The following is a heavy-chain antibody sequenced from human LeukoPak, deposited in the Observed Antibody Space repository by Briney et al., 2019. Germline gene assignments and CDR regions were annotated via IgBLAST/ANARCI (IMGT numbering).Heavy chain of an antibody. CDR3: AKDLIHWSGYFESDY. V-gene: IGHV3-9*01. Sequence: GGSLRLSCAASGFTFDDYAMHWVRQAPGKGLEWVSGISWNSGSIGYADSVKGRFTISRDNSKNTLYLQMNSLRAEDTAVYYRAKDLIHWSGYFESDYWGQGTLVTVSS. D-gene: IGHD3-3*01. CDR2: ISWNSGSI. J-gene: IGHJ4*02. CDR1: GFTFDDYA.